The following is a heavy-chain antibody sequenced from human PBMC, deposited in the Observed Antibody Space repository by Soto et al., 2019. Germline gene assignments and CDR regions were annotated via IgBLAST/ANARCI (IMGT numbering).Heavy chain of an antibody. J-gene: IGHJ3*02. CDR2: INAGNGNT. V-gene: IGHV1-3*01. CDR1: GYTFTSYA. D-gene: IGHD3-10*01. Sequence: ASVKVSCKASGYTFTSYAMHWVRQAPGQRLEWMGWINAGNGNTKYSQKFQGRVTITRDTSASTAYMELSSLRSEDTAVYYCAGGWFGELFGAFDIWGQGTMVTVSS. CDR3: AGGWFGELFGAFDI.